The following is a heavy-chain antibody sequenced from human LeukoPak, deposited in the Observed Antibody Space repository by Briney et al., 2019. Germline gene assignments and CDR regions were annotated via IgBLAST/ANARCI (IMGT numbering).Heavy chain of an antibody. CDR2: ISSSSTYI. CDR3: ARRAPSHDFDD. V-gene: IGHV3-21*01. J-gene: IGHJ4*02. CDR1: GFTFSSYS. Sequence: GGSLRLSCAASGFTFSSYSMNWVRQAPGKGLEWVSSISSSSTYIHYADSVKGRFTISRDNAKNSLYLQMNSLRVEDTALYYCARRAPSHDFDDWGQGTLVTVSS.